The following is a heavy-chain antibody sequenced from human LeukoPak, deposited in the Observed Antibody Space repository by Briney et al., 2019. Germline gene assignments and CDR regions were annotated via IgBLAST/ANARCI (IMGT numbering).Heavy chain of an antibody. CDR2: IYYSGST. V-gene: IGHV4-39*07. CDR3: ASERGGSYPY. CDR1: GGSISSSSYY. D-gene: IGHD1-26*01. J-gene: IGHJ4*02. Sequence: SETLSLTCTVSGGSISSSSYYWGWIRQPPGKGLEWIGSIYYSGSTYYNPSLKSRVTISVDTSKNQFSLKLSSVTAADTAVYYCASERGGSYPYWGQGTLVTVSS.